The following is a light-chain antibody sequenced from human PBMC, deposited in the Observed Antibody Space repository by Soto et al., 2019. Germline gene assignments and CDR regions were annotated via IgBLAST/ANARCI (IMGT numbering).Light chain of an antibody. CDR1: SSDVGGYRF. Sequence: QSALTQPASVSGSPGQSITISCTGTSSDVGGYRFVSWYQHHPGEAPKLIIYEVSNRPSGVSSRFSGSKSGNTASLTISGLQAEDESLYYCSSQSSGSTPMLFGGGTKLTVL. J-gene: IGLJ3*02. CDR3: SSQSSGSTPML. V-gene: IGLV2-14*01. CDR2: EVS.